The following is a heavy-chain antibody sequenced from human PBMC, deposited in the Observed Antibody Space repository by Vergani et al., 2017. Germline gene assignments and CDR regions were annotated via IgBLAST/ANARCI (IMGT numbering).Heavy chain of an antibody. CDR3: AGGQVVPAAKRRYYYYGMDG. CDR1: GGSISSYY. CDR2: IYTSGST. V-gene: IGHV4-4*07. J-gene: IGHJ6*04. D-gene: IGHD2-2*01. Sequence: QVQLQESGPGLVKPSETLSLTCTVSGGSISSYYWSWIRQPAGKGLEWIGRIYTSGSTNYNPSLKSRVTMTVDTSKNQFSLNLSSVTAADTAVYYCAGGQVVPAAKRRYYYYGMDGGSEGRTVTVSS.